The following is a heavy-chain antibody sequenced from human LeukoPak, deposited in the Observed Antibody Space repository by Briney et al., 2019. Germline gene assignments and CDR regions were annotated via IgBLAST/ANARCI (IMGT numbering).Heavy chain of an antibody. D-gene: IGHD3-16*01. CDR1: GGSFSGYY. V-gene: IGHV4-34*01. J-gene: IGHJ4*02. Sequence: PSETLSLTCAVYGGSFSGYYWSWIRQPPGKGLEWIGEINHSGSTNYNPSLKSRVTISVDTSKNQFSLKLSSVTAADTAVYYCAMITFGGVLPLDYWGQGTLVTVSS. CDR3: AMITFGGVLPLDY. CDR2: INHSGST.